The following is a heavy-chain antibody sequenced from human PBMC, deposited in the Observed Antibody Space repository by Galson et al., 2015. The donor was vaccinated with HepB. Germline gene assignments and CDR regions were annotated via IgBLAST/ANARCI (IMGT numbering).Heavy chain of an antibody. CDR2: ISYDGSNK. Sequence: SLRLSCAASGFTFSSYGMHWVRQAPGKGLEWVAVISYDGSNKYYADSVKGRFTISRDNSKNTLYLQMNSLRAEDTAVYYCAKDHGSGYDFNGMDVWGQGTTVTVSS. CDR3: AKDHGSGYDFNGMDV. V-gene: IGHV3-30*18. J-gene: IGHJ6*02. D-gene: IGHD5-12*01. CDR1: GFTFSSYG.